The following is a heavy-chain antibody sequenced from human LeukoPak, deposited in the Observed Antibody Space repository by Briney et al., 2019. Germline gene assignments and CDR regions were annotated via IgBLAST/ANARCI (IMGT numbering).Heavy chain of an antibody. CDR3: ARDGLVNYYYMDV. D-gene: IGHD4-23*01. CDR2: ISRSSSYI. Sequence: SGGSLRLSCAASGFTFSSYSMNWVRQAPGKGLEWVSSISRSSSYIHYADSVKGRFTIPRDNAKNSLYLQVNSLRAEDTAVYYCARDGLVNYYYMDVWGKGTTVTVSS. J-gene: IGHJ6*03. V-gene: IGHV3-21*01. CDR1: GFTFSSYS.